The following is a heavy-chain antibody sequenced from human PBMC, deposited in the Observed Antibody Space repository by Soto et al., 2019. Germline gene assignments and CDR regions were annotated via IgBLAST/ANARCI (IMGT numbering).Heavy chain of an antibody. Sequence: EVQLVESGGGLVQPGGSLRLSCAASGFTFSLYWMSWVRQAPGKGLEWVANIKQDGSERYYVESLKGRFSISRDNGKNSVYLQMNSRKGDDTAVYYCARTPYCSGGSGDLAQFGCWGQGTQVTVSS. D-gene: IGHD2-15*01. CDR1: GFTFSLYW. J-gene: IGHJ4*02. CDR2: IKQDGSER. CDR3: ARTPYCSGGSGDLAQFGC. V-gene: IGHV3-7*01.